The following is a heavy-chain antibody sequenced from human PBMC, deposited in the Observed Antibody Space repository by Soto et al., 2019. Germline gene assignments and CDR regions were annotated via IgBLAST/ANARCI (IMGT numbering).Heavy chain of an antibody. Sequence: PGGSLGLSCAASGFTFSYFWMSWVRQAPGKGLEWVANINQDGREKYYVDSVKGRFTISRDNAKNSLYLQMNSLRAEDTAVYYCARYFNSYFDYWGQGTLVTVSS. CDR2: INQDGREK. CDR3: ARYFNSYFDY. CDR1: GFTFSYFW. J-gene: IGHJ4*02. V-gene: IGHV3-7*05.